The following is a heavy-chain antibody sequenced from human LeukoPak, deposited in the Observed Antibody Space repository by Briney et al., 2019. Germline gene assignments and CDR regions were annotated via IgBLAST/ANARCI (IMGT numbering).Heavy chain of an antibody. D-gene: IGHD1-26*01. CDR1: GYTLTELS. CDR2: FDPEDGET. V-gene: IGHV1-24*01. CDR3: ARGSAAHTGATFDY. Sequence: ASVKVSCKVSGYTLTELSMHWVRQAPGKGLEWMGGFDPEDGETIYAQKFQGRVTMTEDTSTDTAYMELSSLRSEDTAVYYCARGSAAHTGATFDYWGQGTLVTVSS. J-gene: IGHJ4*02.